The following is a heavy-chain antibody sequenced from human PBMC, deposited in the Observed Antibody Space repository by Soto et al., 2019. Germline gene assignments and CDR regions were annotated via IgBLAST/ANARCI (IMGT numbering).Heavy chain of an antibody. CDR2: INWNDDK. CDR3: ARSGHNSGFFYYDY. CDR1: GFSLSSTGVG. J-gene: IGHJ4*02. V-gene: IGHV2-5*01. Sequence: QITLKESGPTLVKVTQTVTLTCTFSGFSLSSTGVGVGWIRQSPGKALEGLALINWNDDKRYNPSLQSRLTITKDTYKNQVVLTMTNMDPVDTATYYCARSGHNSGFFYYDYWGQGTLVTVSS. D-gene: IGHD3-22*01.